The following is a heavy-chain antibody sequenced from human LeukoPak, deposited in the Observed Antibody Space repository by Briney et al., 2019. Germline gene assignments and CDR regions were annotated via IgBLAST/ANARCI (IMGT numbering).Heavy chain of an antibody. V-gene: IGHV4-4*02. D-gene: IGHD2-2*01. CDR3: ARSAYIIVPAAIKAGWFDP. CDR2: IYHSGST. J-gene: IGHJ5*02. Sequence: SETLSLTCAVSGGSISSSNWWSWVRQPPGKGLEWIGEIYHSGSTNYNPSLKSRVTISVDKSKNQFSLKLSSVTAADTAVYYCARSAYIIVPAAIKAGWFDPWGQGTLVTVSS. CDR1: GGSISSSNW.